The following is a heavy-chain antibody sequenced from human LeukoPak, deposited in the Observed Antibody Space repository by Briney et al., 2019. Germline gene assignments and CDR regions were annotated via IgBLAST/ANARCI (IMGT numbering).Heavy chain of an antibody. V-gene: IGHV3-30*04. CDR1: GFTFSSYA. J-gene: IGHJ4*02. D-gene: IGHD5-18*01. CDR2: ISYDGSNK. Sequence: GGSLRLSCAASGFTFSSYAMHWVRQAPGKGLEWVAVISYDGSNKYYADSVKGRFTISRDNSKNTLYLQMNSPRAEDTAVYYCARESYYFDYWGQGTLVTVSS. CDR3: ARESYYFDY.